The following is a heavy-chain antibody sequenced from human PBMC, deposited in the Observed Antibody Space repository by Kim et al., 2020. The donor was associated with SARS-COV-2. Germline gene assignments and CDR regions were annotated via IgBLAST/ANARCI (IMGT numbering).Heavy chain of an antibody. V-gene: IGHV4-59*08. CDR2: INYSGST. CDR3: ARAGTYNQYYYYYGMAV. Sequence: SETLSLTCTVSGGSIGTYYWNWIRQLPGKGLEWIGYINYSGSTNYNPSLKSRVTTSLDTSKNQFSLRLSSVTAADTAVYYCARAGTYNQYYYYYGMAVWGQGTTVIVSS. D-gene: IGHD3-10*01. CDR1: GGSIGTYY. J-gene: IGHJ6*02.